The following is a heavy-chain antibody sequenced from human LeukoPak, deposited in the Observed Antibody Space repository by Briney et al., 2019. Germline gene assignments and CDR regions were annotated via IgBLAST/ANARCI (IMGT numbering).Heavy chain of an antibody. D-gene: IGHD3-22*01. CDR2: IYYSGST. Sequence: PSETLSLTCTVSGGSISSYYWSWIRQPPGKGLEWIGYIYYSGSTNYNPSLKSRVTISVGTSKSQFSLKLSSVTAADTAVYYCARGGWNKFDYWGQGTLVTVSS. V-gene: IGHV4-59*01. J-gene: IGHJ4*02. CDR1: GGSISSYY. CDR3: ARGGWNKFDY.